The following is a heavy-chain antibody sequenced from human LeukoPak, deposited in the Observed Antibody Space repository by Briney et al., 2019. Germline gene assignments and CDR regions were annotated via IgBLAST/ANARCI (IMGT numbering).Heavy chain of an antibody. CDR1: GDSINSGTYY. D-gene: IGHD3-22*01. Sequence: SQTLSLTCTVSGDSINSGTYYWSWIRQPAGKGLEWIGRIYISGSTNYNPSLKSRATISIDTSKNQFSLKLSSVTAADTAVYYCARQYYYDRSGYYYDGGVYYFDYWGQGTLVTVSS. CDR3: ARQYYYDRSGYYYDGGVYYFDY. V-gene: IGHV4-61*02. J-gene: IGHJ4*02. CDR2: IYISGST.